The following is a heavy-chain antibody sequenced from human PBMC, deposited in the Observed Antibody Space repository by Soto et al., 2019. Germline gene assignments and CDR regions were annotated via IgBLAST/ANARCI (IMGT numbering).Heavy chain of an antibody. V-gene: IGHV4-31*03. CDR2: IYYSGST. J-gene: IGHJ3*02. D-gene: IGHD1-26*01. CDR3: ARALYSGSYYPDAFDI. CDR1: GGSISSGGYY. Sequence: SSETLSLTCTVSGGSISSGGYYWSWIRQHPGKGLEWIGYIYYSGSTYYNPSLKSRVTISVDTSKNQFSLKLSSVTAADTAVYYCARALYSGSYYPDAFDIWGQGTMVTVSS.